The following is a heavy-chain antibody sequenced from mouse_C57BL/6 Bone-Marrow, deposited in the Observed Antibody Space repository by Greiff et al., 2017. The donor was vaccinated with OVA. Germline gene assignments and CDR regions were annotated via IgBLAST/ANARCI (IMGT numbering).Heavy chain of an antibody. D-gene: IGHD2-3*01. CDR3: ARWGLLRLFAY. V-gene: IGHV1-26*01. CDR2: INPNNGGT. CDR1: GYTFTDYY. Sequence: EVQLQQSGPELVKPGASVKISCKASGYTFTDYYMNWVKQSHGKSLEWIGDINPNNGGTSYNQKFKGKATLTVDKSSSTAYMELRSLTSEDSAVYYCARWGLLRLFAYWGQGTLVTVSA. J-gene: IGHJ3*01.